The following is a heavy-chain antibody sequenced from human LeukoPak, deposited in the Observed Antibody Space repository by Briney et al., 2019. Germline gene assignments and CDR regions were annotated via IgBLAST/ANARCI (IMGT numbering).Heavy chain of an antibody. Sequence: GGSLRLSCAASGFTFSRSWMHWVRQAPGKGLEWVAVISSDGSNKYYADSVKGRFTISRDNSKNTLSLQMNSLRTEDTAVFYCAKGSGGSGSFYNHFDCWGQGTLVTVSS. CDR2: ISSDGSNK. CDR3: AKGSGGSGSFYNHFDC. D-gene: IGHD3-10*01. J-gene: IGHJ4*02. CDR1: GFTFSRSW. V-gene: IGHV3-30*18.